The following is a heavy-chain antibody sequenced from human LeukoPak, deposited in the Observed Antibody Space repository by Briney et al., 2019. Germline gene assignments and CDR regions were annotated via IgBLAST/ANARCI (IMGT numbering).Heavy chain of an antibody. D-gene: IGHD4-17*01. CDR2: ISGSGSGT. V-gene: IGHV3-23*01. CDR3: AKEIYYGDSLYSQH. J-gene: IGHJ1*01. Sequence: SGGSLRLSCAASGFTFTNYAMSWVRQAPGKGLEWVSTISGSGSGTYYADSVKGRFTISRDNSKNKLYLQMNSLRAEDTAIYYCAKEIYYGDSLYSQHWAQGTLVTVSS. CDR1: GFTFTNYA.